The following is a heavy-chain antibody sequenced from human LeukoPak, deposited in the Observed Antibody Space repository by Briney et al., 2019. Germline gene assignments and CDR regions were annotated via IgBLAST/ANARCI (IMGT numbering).Heavy chain of an antibody. CDR3: ARGDQWLVSYFDY. CDR1: GGSISSYY. J-gene: IGHJ4*02. CDR2: IYYSGST. V-gene: IGHV4-59*01. D-gene: IGHD6-19*01. Sequence: SETLSLTCTVSGGSISSYYWSWIRQPPGKGLEWIGYIYYSGSTNYNPSLKSRVTISVDTPKNQFSLKLSSVTAADTAVYYCARGDQWLVSYFDYWGQGTLVTVSS.